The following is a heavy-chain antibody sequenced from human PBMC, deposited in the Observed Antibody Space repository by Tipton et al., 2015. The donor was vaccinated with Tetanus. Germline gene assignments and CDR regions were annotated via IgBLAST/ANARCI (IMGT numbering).Heavy chain of an antibody. CDR3: ASGSSIRHGLDV. D-gene: IGHD2-2*01. J-gene: IGHJ6*02. CDR1: GYTFTSCG. V-gene: IGHV1-8*02. Sequence: QVQLVQSGAEVKKPGASVKVSCKASGYTFTSCGLNWVRKAAGRGFEWMGWLNPKSGSAAYAPRFQGRVTMTTNTSITTAFMEVASLTYEDTAVYYCASGSSIRHGLDVWGHGTSVTVSS. CDR2: LNPKSGSA.